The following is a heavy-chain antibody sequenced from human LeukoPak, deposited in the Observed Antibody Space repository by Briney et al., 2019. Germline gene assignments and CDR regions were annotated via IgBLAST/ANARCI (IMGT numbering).Heavy chain of an antibody. D-gene: IGHD6-19*01. V-gene: IGHV1-2*02. CDR3: ARAIAVAGPDY. CDR1: GYTFTGYY. CDR2: INPNSGGT. Sequence: VASVKVSCKASGYTFTGYYMHWVRQAPGQGLEWMGWINPNSGGTNYAQKFQGRVTMTRDTSISTAYMGLSRLRSDDTAVYYCARAIAVAGPDYWGQGTLVTVSS. J-gene: IGHJ4*02.